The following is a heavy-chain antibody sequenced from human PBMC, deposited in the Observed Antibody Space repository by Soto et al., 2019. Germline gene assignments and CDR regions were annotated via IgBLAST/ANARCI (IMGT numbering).Heavy chain of an antibody. D-gene: IGHD6-13*01. CDR1: GFTFRSFT. V-gene: IGHV3-21*02. CDR2: ISSNSAYI. CDR3: TRDASRDSSARGWFDP. J-gene: IGHJ5*02. Sequence: EVQLVESGGGLVKPGGSLRLSCAASGFTFRSFTMNWVRQAPGKGLEWVSTISSNSAYIYYTDALRGRFTISRDNGKNSLHLQMNSLRAEDTAVYYCTRDASRDSSARGWFDPWGPGTLVTVSS.